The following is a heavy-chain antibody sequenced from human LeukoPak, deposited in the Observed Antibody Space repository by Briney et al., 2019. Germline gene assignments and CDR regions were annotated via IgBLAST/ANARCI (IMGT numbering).Heavy chain of an antibody. V-gene: IGHV4-39*07. CDR2: IYHSGST. CDR3: ARVPSRGIAAA. CDR1: GGSISSSSYY. J-gene: IGHJ4*02. Sequence: SETLSLTCTVSGGSISSSSYYWSWIRQPPGKGPEWIGSIYHSGSTYYNPSLKSRVTISVDTSKNQFSLKLSSVTAADTAVYYCARVPSRGIAAAWGQGTLVTVSS. D-gene: IGHD6-13*01.